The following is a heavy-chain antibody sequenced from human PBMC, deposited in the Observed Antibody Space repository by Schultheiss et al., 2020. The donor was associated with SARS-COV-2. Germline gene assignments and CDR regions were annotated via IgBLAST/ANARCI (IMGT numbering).Heavy chain of an antibody. D-gene: IGHD4-17*01. J-gene: IGHJ6*02. CDR2: IYYSGST. V-gene: IGHV4-31*03. Sequence: SQTLSLTCPVSGGSISSGGYYWSWIRQHPGKGLEWIGYIYYSGSTYYNPSLKSRVTISVDTSKNQFSLKLSSVTAADTAVYYCAREGDYGDYAGENYYYGMDVWGQGTTVTVSS. CDR3: AREGDYGDYAGENYYYGMDV. CDR1: GGSISSGGYY.